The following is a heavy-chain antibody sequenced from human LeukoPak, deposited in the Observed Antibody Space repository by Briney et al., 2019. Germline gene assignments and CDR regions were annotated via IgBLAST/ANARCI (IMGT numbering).Heavy chain of an antibody. CDR3: ARDEEMATMGIDY. CDR2: INPNSGGT. Sequence: ASVTVSFKASGYTFTVYYMHWVRQAPGQGLEWMGWINPNSGGTNYAQKFQGRVSMTRDTSISTAYMELSRLRSDDTAVHYCARDEEMATMGIDYWGQGTLVTVSS. D-gene: IGHD5-24*01. CDR1: GYTFTVYY. J-gene: IGHJ4*02. V-gene: IGHV1-2*02.